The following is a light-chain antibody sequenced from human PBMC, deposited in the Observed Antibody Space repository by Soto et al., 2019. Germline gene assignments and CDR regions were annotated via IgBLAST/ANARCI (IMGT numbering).Light chain of an antibody. CDR3: SSYTTSTTLVV. J-gene: IGLJ3*02. CDR1: SNDIGRYNY. Sequence: QSALTQPPSASGSPGQSVTISCTGTSNDIGRYNYVSWYQQRPGKAPKLIIYEVSHRPSGVSDRFSGSKSGNTASLTISGLQAEDEADYYCSSYTTSTTLVVFGGGTKLTVL. CDR2: EVS. V-gene: IGLV2-14*01.